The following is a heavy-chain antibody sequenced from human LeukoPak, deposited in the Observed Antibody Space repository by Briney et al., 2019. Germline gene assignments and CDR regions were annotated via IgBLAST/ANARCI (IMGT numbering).Heavy chain of an antibody. D-gene: IGHD6-19*01. CDR2: ISSGAITM. CDR3: ALLAVASDFDY. J-gene: IGHJ4*02. Sequence: GGSLRLSCAASGFMFRSFEMYWVRQARGKGLEWIAYISSGAITMYYADSVKGRFTISRDDAKNSLFLQMNSLRAEDTAVYYCALLAVASDFDYWGQGALVTVSS. V-gene: IGHV3-48*03. CDR1: GFMFRSFE.